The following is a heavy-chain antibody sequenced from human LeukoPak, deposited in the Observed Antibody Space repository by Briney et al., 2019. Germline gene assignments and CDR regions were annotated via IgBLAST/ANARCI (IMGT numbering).Heavy chain of an antibody. D-gene: IGHD3-16*01. CDR1: GYTFTSYD. CDR3: ARDLDDYVWGSYSTLFY. V-gene: IGHV1-8*01. Sequence: ASVKVSCKASGYTFTSYDINWVRQATGQGLEWMGWMNPNSGNTGYAQKFQGRVTITTDESTSTAYMELSSLRSEDTAVYYCARDLDDYVWGSYSTLFYWGQGTLVTVSS. CDR2: MNPNSGNT. J-gene: IGHJ4*02.